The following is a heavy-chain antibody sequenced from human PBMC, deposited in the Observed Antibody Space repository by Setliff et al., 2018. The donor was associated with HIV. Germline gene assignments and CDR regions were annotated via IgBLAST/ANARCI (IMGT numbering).Heavy chain of an antibody. Sequence: GASVKVSCKASGYTFTSYGISWVRQAPGQGLEWMGWISVYDSNTNYEHRLQGRVTMTTDTSTSTAYMELRGLISDDTAVYYCARDGGDGSGYYYADYWGQGTLVTVSS. CDR2: ISVYDSNT. J-gene: IGHJ4*02. D-gene: IGHD3-22*01. CDR1: GYTFTSYG. V-gene: IGHV1-18*01. CDR3: ARDGGDGSGYYYADY.